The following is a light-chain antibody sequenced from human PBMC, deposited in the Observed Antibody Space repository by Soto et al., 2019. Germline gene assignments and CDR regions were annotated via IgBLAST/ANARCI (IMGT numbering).Light chain of an antibody. J-gene: IGKJ1*01. CDR1: QNIDNY. CDR3: QQYNTYRA. V-gene: IGKV1-16*01. Sequence: DIQMTQSPSSLSASLGDRVTITCRASQNIDNYLNWYQHKPGEAPKLLIYASSTLQSGVPARFSGSGSGTEFTLTISSLQPDDFATYYCQQYNTYRAFGQGTKVDIK. CDR2: ASS.